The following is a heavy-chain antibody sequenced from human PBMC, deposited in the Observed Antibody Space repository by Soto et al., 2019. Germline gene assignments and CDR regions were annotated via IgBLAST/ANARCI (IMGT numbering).Heavy chain of an antibody. J-gene: IGHJ4*02. V-gene: IGHV3-64D*06. CDR2: ISSDGST. D-gene: IGHD3-22*01. Sequence: PGVSLRLSCSASGFPFISYDIHWVRQAPGKGLEYVSSISSDGSTYYAVSVKGRFTISRDNSRNTLYLRMSSLRAEDTAVYYCVKPPGDDYDSTTYYAGWGQGTLVTVAS. CDR3: VKPPGDDYDSTTYYAG. CDR1: GFPFISYD.